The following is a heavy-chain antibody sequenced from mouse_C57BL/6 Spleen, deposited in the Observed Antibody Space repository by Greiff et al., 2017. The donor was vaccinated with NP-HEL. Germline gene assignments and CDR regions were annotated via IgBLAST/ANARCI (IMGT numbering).Heavy chain of an antibody. CDR3: ARLYGSSYGYFDV. CDR2: ISNGGGST. CDR1: GFTFSDYY. V-gene: IGHV5-12*01. D-gene: IGHD1-1*01. Sequence: DVKLVESGGGLVQPGGSLKLSCAASGFTFSDYYMYWVRQTPEKRLEWVAYISNGGGSTYYPDTVKGRFTISRDNAKNTLYLQMSRLKSEDTAMYYCARLYGSSYGYFDVWGTGTTVTVSS. J-gene: IGHJ1*03.